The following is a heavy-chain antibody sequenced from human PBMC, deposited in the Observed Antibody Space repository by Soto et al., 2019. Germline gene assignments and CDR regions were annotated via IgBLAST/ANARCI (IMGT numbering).Heavy chain of an antibody. Sequence: EVQLVESGGGLVQPGGSLRLSCAASGFTFSDHHIDWVRQAPGKGLEWVGRSRNKARGYTTEYAPSVKGRFSISRDASRGSVFLEMYSVKIDDTDMYYCVRDDSKGDSSAFDLWGQGTMVTVSS. CDR2: SRNKARGYTT. J-gene: IGHJ3*01. D-gene: IGHD1-26*01. V-gene: IGHV3-72*01. CDR1: GFTFSDHH. CDR3: VRDDSKGDSSAFDL.